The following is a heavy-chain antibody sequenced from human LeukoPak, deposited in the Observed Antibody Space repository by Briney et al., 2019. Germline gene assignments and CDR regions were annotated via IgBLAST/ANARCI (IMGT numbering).Heavy chain of an antibody. CDR1: GGSISSGGYY. V-gene: IGHV4-30-2*01. Sequence: PSETLSLTCTVSGGSISSGGYYWSRIRQPPGKGLEWIGYIYHSGSTYYNPSLKSRVTISVDRSKNQFSLKLSSVTAADTAVYYCARSLTELAAFDIWGQGTMVTVSS. D-gene: IGHD1-1*01. J-gene: IGHJ3*02. CDR3: ARSLTELAAFDI. CDR2: IYHSGST.